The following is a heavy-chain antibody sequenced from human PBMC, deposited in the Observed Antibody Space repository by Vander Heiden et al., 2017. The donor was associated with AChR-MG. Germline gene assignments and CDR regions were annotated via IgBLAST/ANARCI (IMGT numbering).Heavy chain of an antibody. Sequence: QVQLVKSGAEVKKPGSSVKVSCTVSGYTSTELVMHWVRQAPGKGLEWMGGLDPEDGETIYAQKFQGRVTMTEDTSTDTAYMELSGLRSEDTAVYYCATVPPKYAAMWAFDIWGQGTMVTVSS. CDR1: GYTSTELV. V-gene: IGHV1-24*01. CDR2: LDPEDGET. D-gene: IGHD5-18*01. CDR3: ATVPPKYAAMWAFDI. J-gene: IGHJ3*02.